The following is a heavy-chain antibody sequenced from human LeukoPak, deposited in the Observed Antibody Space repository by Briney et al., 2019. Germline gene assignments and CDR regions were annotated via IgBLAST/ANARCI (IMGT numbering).Heavy chain of an antibody. D-gene: IGHD6-13*01. J-gene: IGHJ4*02. Sequence: GRSLRLSCAASGFTFSSYAMHWVRQAPGKGLEWVAVISYDGSNKYYADSVKGRFTISRDNAKNSLYLQMNSLRAEDTAVYYCARDTPRAYSSQPLDYWGQGTLVTVSS. CDR2: ISYDGSNK. CDR3: ARDTPRAYSSQPLDY. CDR1: GFTFSSYA. V-gene: IGHV3-30-3*01.